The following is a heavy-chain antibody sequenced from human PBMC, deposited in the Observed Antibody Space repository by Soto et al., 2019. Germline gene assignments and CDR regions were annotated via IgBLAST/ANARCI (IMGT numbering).Heavy chain of an antibody. CDR1: GGSFSGYY. Sequence: QVQLQQWGAGLLKPSETLSLTCAVYGGSFSGYYWSWIRQPPGKGLEWIGEINHSGSTNYNPSLKSRVTISVDTSKNQFSLKLSSVTAADTAVYYCARSSKVVVAVTLNAFDIWGQGTMVTVSS. CDR2: INHSGST. CDR3: ARSSKVVVAVTLNAFDI. J-gene: IGHJ3*02. D-gene: IGHD2-15*01. V-gene: IGHV4-34*01.